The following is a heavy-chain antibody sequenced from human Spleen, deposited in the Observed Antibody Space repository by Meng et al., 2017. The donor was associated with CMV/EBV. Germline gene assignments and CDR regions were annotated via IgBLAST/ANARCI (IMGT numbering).Heavy chain of an antibody. Sequence: ASVKVSCKASGYTFTSYGISWVRQAPGQGLEWMGWISAYNGNTNYAQKLQGRVTMTTDTSTSTAYMELRSLRSDDTAVYYCARDHCSGTSCYREIDYWGQGTLVTVS. CDR1: GYTFTSYG. V-gene: IGHV1-18*01. CDR3: ARDHCSGTSCYREIDY. J-gene: IGHJ4*02. D-gene: IGHD2-2*02. CDR2: ISAYNGNT.